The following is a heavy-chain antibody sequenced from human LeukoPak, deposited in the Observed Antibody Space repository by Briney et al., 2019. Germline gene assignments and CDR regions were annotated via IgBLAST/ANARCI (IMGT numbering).Heavy chain of an antibody. Sequence: ASVKVSFKASGYTFTSYYIHWVRQAPGQGLEWMGVINPSGGGTSYAQKFQGRVTMTRDMSTSTVYMDLRSLRSEDTAVYFCARDMLAVPSNWFDPWGQGTLVTVSS. CDR1: GYTFTSYY. CDR2: INPSGGGT. V-gene: IGHV1-46*01. J-gene: IGHJ5*02. D-gene: IGHD2-8*01. CDR3: ARDMLAVPSNWFDP.